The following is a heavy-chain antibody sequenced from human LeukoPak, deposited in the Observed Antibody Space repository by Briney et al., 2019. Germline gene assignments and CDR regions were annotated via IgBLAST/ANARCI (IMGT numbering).Heavy chain of an antibody. V-gene: IGHV1-2*06. CDR3: AINVAAGLGFEY. CDR2: VNPNSGDT. D-gene: IGHD1-26*01. Sequence: ASVKVSCKTFGYTFTGYFVHWVRQAPGQGLEWMGRVNPNSGDTNLAQKFQGRVSMTTDTSINTAYMELSRLRSDDTAIFYCAINVAAGLGFEYWGQGTLVTVSS. J-gene: IGHJ4*02. CDR1: GYTFTGYF.